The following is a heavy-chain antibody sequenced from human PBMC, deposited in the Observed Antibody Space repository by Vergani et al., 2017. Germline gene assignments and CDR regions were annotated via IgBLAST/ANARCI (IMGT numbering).Heavy chain of an antibody. Sequence: VELVQSGPEMRKPGESLKISCKGSEYSFGNYWIGWVRQMPGKGLEWVAVISIDGSITHYGDSVKGRVTITRDNSKNTLYLQMTSLRGDDTAIYYCGRDAFKGKPDVVDIWGQGTMVTVSS. V-gene: IGHV3-30*19. J-gene: IGHJ3*02. CDR2: ISIDGSIT. CDR3: GRDAFKGKPDVVDI. CDR1: EYSFGNYW.